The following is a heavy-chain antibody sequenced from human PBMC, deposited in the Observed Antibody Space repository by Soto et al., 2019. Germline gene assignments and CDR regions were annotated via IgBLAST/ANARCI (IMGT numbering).Heavy chain of an antibody. V-gene: IGHV2-5*02. J-gene: IGHJ4*02. CDR1: GFSLSTSGVG. CDR3: AHSDDFWSGYPETLFDY. Sequence: SGPTLVNHTQTLTVTCTFSGFSLSTSGVGVGWIRQPPGKALEWLALIYWDDDKRYSPSLKSSLTLTKDTSKNQVVLTMTNMDPVDTATYYCAHSDDFWSGYPETLFDYCGQGTLVTVSS. D-gene: IGHD3-3*01. CDR2: IYWDDDK.